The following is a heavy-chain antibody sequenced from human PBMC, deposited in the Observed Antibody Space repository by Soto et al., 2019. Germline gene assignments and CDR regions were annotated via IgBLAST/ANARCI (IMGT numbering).Heavy chain of an antibody. CDR2: ISSSGNYR. V-gene: IGHV3-21*01. D-gene: IGHD3-9*01. Sequence: ESVGGLVEPGGSLRLSCAASAFTLSRFTMTWVRQSPGKGLEWVSSISSSGNYRYYADSVKGRFTISRDDAKSSVYLQMNSLRGEDTAVYYCTREKEELVIQPFYGLDLWGLGAMVTVSS. J-gene: IGHJ6*02. CDR1: AFTLSRFT. CDR3: TREKEELVIQPFYGLDL.